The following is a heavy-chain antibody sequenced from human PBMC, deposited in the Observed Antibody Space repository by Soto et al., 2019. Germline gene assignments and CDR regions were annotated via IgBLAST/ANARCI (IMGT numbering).Heavy chain of an antibody. V-gene: IGHV3-23*01. D-gene: IGHD2-21*01. J-gene: IGHJ4*02. CDR1: GFTFTNYA. Sequence: RGSLLVSCADSGFTFTNYAMTWVRQAPGKGLEWVSVTSGSGGSTYYADSVNGRFTISRDNSKNTLYLQMDSLRAEDTAVYYCAKVIVVIADAGDYFDHWGQGTLVTVSS. CDR3: AKVIVVIADAGDYFDH. CDR2: TSGSGGST.